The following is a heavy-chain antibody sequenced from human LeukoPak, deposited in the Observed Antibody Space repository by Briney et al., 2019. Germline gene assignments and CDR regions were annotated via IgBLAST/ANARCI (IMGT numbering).Heavy chain of an antibody. V-gene: IGHV3-30*02. D-gene: IGHD1-1*01. CDR2: IRDDGGIE. CDR1: GFTFSDYG. Sequence: GGSLRLSCAASGFTFSDYGMHWVRQAPGKGLEWVAFIRDDGGIEYYADSVKGRFTISRDNSKNTLYLQMNSLRAEDTAVYYCATGQNQLHIDNWGQGTLVTVSS. CDR3: ATGQNQLHIDN. J-gene: IGHJ4*02.